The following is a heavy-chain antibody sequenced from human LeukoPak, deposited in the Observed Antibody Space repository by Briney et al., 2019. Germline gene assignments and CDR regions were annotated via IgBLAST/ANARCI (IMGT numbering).Heavy chain of an antibody. D-gene: IGHD3-16*01. J-gene: IGHJ4*02. Sequence: GGSLRLSCAASGFSFSSYAMNWVRQAPGKGLEWVSAISGSGGYTYYADPVKGRFTISRDNTKNSVFLQMSSLRAEDTAVYYCARDLTGGEYFDSWGQGTLVSVSS. CDR1: GFSFSSYA. V-gene: IGHV3-23*01. CDR2: ISGSGGYT. CDR3: ARDLTGGEYFDS.